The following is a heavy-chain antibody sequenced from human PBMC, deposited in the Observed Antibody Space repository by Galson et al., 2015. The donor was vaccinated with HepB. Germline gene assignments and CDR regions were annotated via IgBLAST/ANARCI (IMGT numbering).Heavy chain of an antibody. CDR2: IYPGDSDT. CDR3: ARSLGYGDSAWDYYYYYGMDV. J-gene: IGHJ6*02. Sequence: QSGAEVKKPGESLKISCKGSGYSFTSYWIGWVRQMPGKGLEWMGIIYPGDSDTRYSPSFQGQVTISADKSISTAYLQWSSLKASDTAMYYCARSLGYGDSAWDYYYYYGMDVWGQGTTVTVSS. V-gene: IGHV5-51*01. CDR1: GYSFTSYW. D-gene: IGHD4-17*01.